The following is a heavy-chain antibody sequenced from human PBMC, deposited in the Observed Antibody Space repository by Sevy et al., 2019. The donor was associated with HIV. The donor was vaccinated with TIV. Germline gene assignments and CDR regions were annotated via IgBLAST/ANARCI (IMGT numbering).Heavy chain of an antibody. CDR2: ISYDGSNK. CDR1: GFTFSSYG. J-gene: IGHJ6*02. Sequence: GGSLRLSCAASGFTFSSYGMHWVRQAPGKGLEWVAVISYDGSNKYYADSVKGRFTISRDNSKNQLYLQMNSLGAEDTAVYYCAKGRYGSGGSCYWVSDYYYGMDVWGQGTTVTVSS. V-gene: IGHV3-30*18. D-gene: IGHD2-15*01. CDR3: AKGRYGSGGSCYWVSDYYYGMDV.